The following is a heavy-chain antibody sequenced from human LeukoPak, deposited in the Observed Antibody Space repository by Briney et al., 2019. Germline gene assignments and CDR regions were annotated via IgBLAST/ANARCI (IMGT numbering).Heavy chain of an antibody. J-gene: IGHJ6*03. CDR3: ARAYYDILTAAYYYYMDV. CDR2: ISSGGST. V-gene: IGHV3-53*01. CDR1: GFTVSSNY. D-gene: IGHD3-9*01. Sequence: GVSLRLSCAASGFTVSSNYMSWVRQAPGKGLERVSIISSGGSTYYADSVKGRFTISRDNSKNTLYLQMNSLRAEDTAVYYCARAYYDILTAAYYYYMDVWGKGTTVTVS.